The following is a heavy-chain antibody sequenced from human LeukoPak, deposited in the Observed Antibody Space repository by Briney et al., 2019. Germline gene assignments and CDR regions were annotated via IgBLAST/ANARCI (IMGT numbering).Heavy chain of an antibody. Sequence: SETLSLTCTVSDGSISSSGYYWSWIRQPPGMGLEWIGTIYYSGITHYNPSLKSRVTISVDTSKNQFSLKLSSVTAADTAVYYCAIRPVYYYYGMDVWGQGTTVTVSS. V-gene: IGHV4-39*07. J-gene: IGHJ6*02. CDR2: IYYSGIT. CDR3: AIRPVYYYYGMDV. CDR1: DGSISSSGYY.